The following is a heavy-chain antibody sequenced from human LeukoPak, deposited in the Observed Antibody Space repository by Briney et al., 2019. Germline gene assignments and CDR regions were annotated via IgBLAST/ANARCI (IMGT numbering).Heavy chain of an antibody. CDR2: IKEDGTEE. V-gene: IGHV3-7*01. CDR1: GFTFSNSW. Sequence: GGSLRLSCAASGFTFSNSWMNWVRQAPGKGLEWVANIKEDGTEEDYLDSVKGRFTISRDNAQNSLYLQMNSLRAEDTAVYYCARVPPVNRDTSAYRPLDYWGQGTLVTVSS. D-gene: IGHD3-22*01. J-gene: IGHJ4*02. CDR3: ARVPPVNRDTSAYRPLDY.